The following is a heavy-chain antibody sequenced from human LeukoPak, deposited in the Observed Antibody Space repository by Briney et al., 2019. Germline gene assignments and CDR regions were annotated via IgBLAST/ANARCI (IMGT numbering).Heavy chain of an antibody. CDR2: ISPGDSHI. Sequence: GESLKISCKASGNSFTNYWIGWVRQMPGQGLEWMGIISPGDSHIIYSPSFQGQVTISADKSISTAYLQWSSLKASDTAMYYCARQGSDSFFWGQGTLVTVSS. D-gene: IGHD2-21*02. CDR1: GNSFTNYW. CDR3: ARQGSDSFF. V-gene: IGHV5-51*01. J-gene: IGHJ4*02.